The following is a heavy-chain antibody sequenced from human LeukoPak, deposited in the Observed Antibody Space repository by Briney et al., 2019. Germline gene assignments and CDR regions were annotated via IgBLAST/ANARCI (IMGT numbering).Heavy chain of an antibody. V-gene: IGHV4-38-2*02. D-gene: IGHD1-26*01. CDR1: GYSISTGYY. J-gene: IGHJ4*02. CDR2: IYYSGST. CDR3: ARHSPVGIYYFDY. Sequence: SETLSLTCTVSGYSISTGYYWDWIRQPPGKGLEWIGSIYYSGSTYYNPSLKSRVTISVDTSKNQFSLKLSSVTAADTAVYYCARHSPVGIYYFDYWGQGTLVTVSS.